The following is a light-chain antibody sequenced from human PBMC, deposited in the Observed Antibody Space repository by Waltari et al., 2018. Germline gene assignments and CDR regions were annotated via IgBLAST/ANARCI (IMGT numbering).Light chain of an antibody. CDR1: SSDVGGYNY. V-gene: IGLV2-14*04. CDR2: DVS. CDR3: SSYTSSSTVV. J-gene: IGLJ2*01. Sequence: GSPGQSITISCTGTSSDVGGYNYVSWYQQHPGKAPKLMIYDVSNRPSGVSNRFSGSKSGNTASLTISGLQAEDEADYYCSSYTSSSTVVFGGGTKLTVL.